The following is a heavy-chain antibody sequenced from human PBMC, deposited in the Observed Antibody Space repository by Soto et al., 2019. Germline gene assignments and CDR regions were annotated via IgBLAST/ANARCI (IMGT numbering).Heavy chain of an antibody. V-gene: IGHV3-33*01. J-gene: IGHJ4*02. CDR3: ARDGARYANEIVF. CDR1: GFTFSSYG. CDR2: IWYDGSNR. Sequence: QVQLVESGGGVVQPGRSLRLSCAASGFTFSSYGMHWVRQAPGKGLEWVAVIWYDGSNRYHGDSVKGRFTISRDNSKNTLYLQMNSLRPEDTAVYYCARDGARYANEIVFWGQGTLVTVSS. D-gene: IGHD2-2*01.